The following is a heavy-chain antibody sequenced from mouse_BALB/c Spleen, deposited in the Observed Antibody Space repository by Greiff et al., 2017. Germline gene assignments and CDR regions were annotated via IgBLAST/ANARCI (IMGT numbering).Heavy chain of an antibody. CDR1: GFTFTDYY. J-gene: IGHJ3*01. CDR2: IRNKANGYTT. V-gene: IGHV7-3*02. Sequence: EVKLVESGGGLVQPGGSLRLSCATSGFTFTDYYMSWVRQPPGKALEWLGFIRNKANGYTTEYSASVKGRFTISRDNSQSILYLQMNTLRAEDSATYYCARLLRLGFAYWGQGTLVTVSA. CDR3: ARLLRLGFAY. D-gene: IGHD1-1*01.